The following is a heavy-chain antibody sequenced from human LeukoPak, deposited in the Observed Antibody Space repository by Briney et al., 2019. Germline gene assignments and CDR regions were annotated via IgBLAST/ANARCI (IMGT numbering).Heavy chain of an antibody. CDR1: GYTFTSYG. CDR3: VRDRTKYCSSTSCPLDY. D-gene: IGHD2-2*01. Sequence: GASVKVSCKASGYTFTSYGISWGRQAPGQGLEWRGWINPHSGGTNYAQKFQGRVTMTRDTSISTAYMELSRLRSDDTAVYYCVRDRTKYCSSTSCPLDYWGQGTLVTVSS. CDR2: INPHSGGT. V-gene: IGHV1-2*02. J-gene: IGHJ4*02.